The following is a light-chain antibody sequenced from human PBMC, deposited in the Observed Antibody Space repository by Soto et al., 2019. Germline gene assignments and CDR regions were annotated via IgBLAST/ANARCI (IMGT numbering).Light chain of an antibody. J-gene: IGKJ4*01. CDR2: AAS. CDR1: QDIRSD. V-gene: IGKV1-6*01. Sequence: AIEMPQFPSSLSASVGDRVTITCRASQDIRSDLGWYQQRKGKPPKVLIYAASSLQSGVPSRFSGSGSCTDFTLTISSLQPEDFETYYCLQDYNYPLTFGGGTKVDIK. CDR3: LQDYNYPLT.